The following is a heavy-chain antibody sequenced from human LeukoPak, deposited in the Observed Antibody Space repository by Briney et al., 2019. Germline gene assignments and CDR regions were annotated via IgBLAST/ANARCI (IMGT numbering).Heavy chain of an antibody. CDR1: GLTFSTYW. J-gene: IGHJ4*02. CDR2: IKQDGSEK. Sequence: KSGGSLRLSCAASGLTFSTYWMTWVRQAPGKGLEWEANIKQDGSEKYYVDSVKGRFTISRDNARNSLFLQMNNLRAEDTAVYYCAIRWADYWGQGTLVTVSS. CDR3: AIRWADY. D-gene: IGHD5-24*01. V-gene: IGHV3-7*01.